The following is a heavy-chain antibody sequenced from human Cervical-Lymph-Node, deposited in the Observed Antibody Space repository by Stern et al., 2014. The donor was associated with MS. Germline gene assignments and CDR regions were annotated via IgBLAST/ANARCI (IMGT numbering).Heavy chain of an antibody. D-gene: IGHD3-16*02. CDR1: GGSISSGSYY. CDR3: ARGYRFFDD. J-gene: IGHJ4*02. CDR2: MFSSGNT. Sequence: QVQLQESGPGLVKPSQTLSLTCTVSGGSISSGSYYWSWIRQPAGKRLEWIGRMFSSGNTFYTPSLKSRVNISVDTSQNQFSLEVSSVTAADTAVYYCARGYRFFDDWGQGTLVTVSS. V-gene: IGHV4-61*02.